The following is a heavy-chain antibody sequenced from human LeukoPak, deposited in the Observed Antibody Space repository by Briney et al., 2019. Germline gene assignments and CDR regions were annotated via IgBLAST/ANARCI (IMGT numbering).Heavy chain of an antibody. CDR1: GGSFSGYY. D-gene: IGHD6-19*01. Sequence: NPSETLSLTCAVYGGSFSGYYWSWIRQPPGKGLEWTGEINHSGSTNYNPSLKSRVTISVDTSKNQFSLKLSSVTAADTAVYYCARGLDVVAVAGLYYFDYWGQGTLVAVSS. CDR3: ARGLDVVAVAGLYYFDY. V-gene: IGHV4-34*01. J-gene: IGHJ4*02. CDR2: INHSGST.